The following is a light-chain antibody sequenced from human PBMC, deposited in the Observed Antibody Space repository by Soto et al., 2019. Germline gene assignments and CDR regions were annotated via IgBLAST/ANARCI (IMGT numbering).Light chain of an antibody. CDR2: LGS. CDR1: QSLLHSNGYNY. V-gene: IGKV2-28*01. CDR3: MQPLQSWT. Sequence: DIVMTQSPLSLPVTPGEPASISCRSSQSLLHSNGYNYLDRYLQKPGQSPQLLIYLGSNRASGVPDMFSGSGSGTDFTLKISRVEAEDVGVYYCMQPLQSWTFGQGTKVEIK. J-gene: IGKJ1*01.